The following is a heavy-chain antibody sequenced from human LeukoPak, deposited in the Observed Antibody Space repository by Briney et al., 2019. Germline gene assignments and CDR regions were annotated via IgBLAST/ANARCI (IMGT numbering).Heavy chain of an antibody. CDR2: ISYSGST. J-gene: IGHJ5*02. CDR1: GGSISGYY. D-gene: IGHD2-8*02. Sequence: SETLSLTCTVSGGSISGYYWSWIRQPPGKGLEWIGYISYSGSTDYNPSLKSRLTIPVDTSKDQFSLKLGSVTAADTAIYYCARGNGDYVVSWGQGTLVTVSS. CDR3: ARGNGDYVVS. V-gene: IGHV4-59*01.